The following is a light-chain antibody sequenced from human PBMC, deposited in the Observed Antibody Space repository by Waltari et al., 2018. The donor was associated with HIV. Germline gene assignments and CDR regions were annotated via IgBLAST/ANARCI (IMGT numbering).Light chain of an antibody. CDR2: GAS. Sequence: EIVVTQSPGTLSLSPGERATLSCRASQSVRSSNLAWYQQKPGQAPSLLIYGASNRATGIPDRFSGSGSGTDSTLTISRLEPEDFAVYYCQQYGSSRRWTFGQGTKVEIK. V-gene: IGKV3-20*01. CDR1: QSVRSSN. J-gene: IGKJ1*01. CDR3: QQYGSSRRWT.